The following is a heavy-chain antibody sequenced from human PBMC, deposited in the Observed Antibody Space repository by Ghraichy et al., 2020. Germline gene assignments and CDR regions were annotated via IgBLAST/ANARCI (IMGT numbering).Heavy chain of an antibody. CDR2: ITSSSRSI. CDR3: ARASRVVRFYYYDGMDV. CDR1: GFTFGSYN. Sequence: GESLRLSCVGSGFTFGSYNMNWVRQSPGKVLEWVSYITSSSRSIFYADSVKGRFTISRDNAQNSLYLQMNSLRNDDTAVYYCARASRVVRFYYYDGMDVWGQGTTVTVSS. V-gene: IGHV3-48*02. J-gene: IGHJ6*02. D-gene: IGHD4-23*01.